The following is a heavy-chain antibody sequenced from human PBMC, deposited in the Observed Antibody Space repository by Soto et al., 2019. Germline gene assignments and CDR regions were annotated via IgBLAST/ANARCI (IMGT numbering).Heavy chain of an antibody. D-gene: IGHD2-15*01. CDR2: ISYDGSNK. Sequence: GGSMRLSCAASGLTFSSYAMHWVRQAPGKGLEWVAVISYDGSNKYYADSVKGRFTISRDNSKNTLYLQMNSLRAEDTAVYYCARDLRYHCSGGSCYEDNWFDPWGQGTLVTVSS. V-gene: IGHV3-30-3*01. J-gene: IGHJ5*02. CDR1: GLTFSSYA. CDR3: ARDLRYHCSGGSCYEDNWFDP.